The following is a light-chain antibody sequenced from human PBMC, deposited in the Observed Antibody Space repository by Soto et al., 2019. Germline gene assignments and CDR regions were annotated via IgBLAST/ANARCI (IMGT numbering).Light chain of an antibody. J-gene: IGKJ4*01. CDR2: DAS. Sequence: EIVLTQSPATLSLSPGERATLSCRASQSVRSYLAWYQQKIGQAPRLLIYDASNRATGIPARFSGSGSGTDFTLTISSLEPGDFAVYYCQQRSNWPLTFGGGTKVDIK. V-gene: IGKV3-11*01. CDR3: QQRSNWPLT. CDR1: QSVRSY.